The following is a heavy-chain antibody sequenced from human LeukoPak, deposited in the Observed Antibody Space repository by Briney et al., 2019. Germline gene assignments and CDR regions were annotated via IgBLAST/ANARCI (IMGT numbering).Heavy chain of an antibody. D-gene: IGHD6-13*01. CDR1: GGTFSSYA. V-gene: IGHV1-3*01. CDR2: INAGNDNT. Sequence: GASVKVSCKASGGTFSSYAMHWVRQAPGQRLEWMGWINAGNDNTKYSQKFQGRVTITRDTSARTAYMELSSLRSEDTAVYYCARGSLSSRDFDYWGQGTLVTVSS. CDR3: ARGSLSSRDFDY. J-gene: IGHJ4*02.